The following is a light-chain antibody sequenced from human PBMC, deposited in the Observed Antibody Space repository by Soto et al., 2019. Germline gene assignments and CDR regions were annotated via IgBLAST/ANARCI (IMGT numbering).Light chain of an antibody. CDR1: QSVSSY. CDR3: QQRSNWPPWT. CDR2: DAS. J-gene: IGKJ1*01. Sequence: EIVLTQSPATLSLSPGERATLSCRASQSVSSYLAWYQQKPGQAPRLLIYDASNRATGIPARFSGSGSGTDFTHTISSLEPEDFAVYYCQQRSNWPPWTVGQGTKVEI. V-gene: IGKV3-11*01.